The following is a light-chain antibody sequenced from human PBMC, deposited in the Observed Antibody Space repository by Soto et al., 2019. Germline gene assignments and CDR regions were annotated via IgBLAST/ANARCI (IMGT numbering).Light chain of an antibody. Sequence: QSVLTQPPSASGSPGQSVTISCTGSSSDVGGYNYVSWYQQHPGKAPKLMIYEVSKRPSGASDRFSGTKSGNTASLTVSGLQAEDEADYYCASYAGNKYVFGGGTKVTVL. CDR3: ASYAGNKYV. V-gene: IGLV2-8*01. J-gene: IGLJ2*01. CDR2: EVS. CDR1: SSDVGGYNY.